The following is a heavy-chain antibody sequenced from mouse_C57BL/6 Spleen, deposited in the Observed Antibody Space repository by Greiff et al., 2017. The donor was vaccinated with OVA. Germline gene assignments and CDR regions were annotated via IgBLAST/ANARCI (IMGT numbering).Heavy chain of an antibody. Sequence: EVMLVESGGGLVQPGGSLSLSCAASGFTFTDYYMSWVRQPPGQALEWLGFIRNKANGYTTEYIASVKGRFTISRDHSQSIIYLRMKARGAEDGATDDGAGYRGAGRGYFDYWGQGTTLTVSS. V-gene: IGHV7-3*01. CDR2: IRNKANGYTT. CDR1: GFTFTDYY. CDR3: AGYRGAGRGYFDY. D-gene: IGHD3-3*01. J-gene: IGHJ2*01.